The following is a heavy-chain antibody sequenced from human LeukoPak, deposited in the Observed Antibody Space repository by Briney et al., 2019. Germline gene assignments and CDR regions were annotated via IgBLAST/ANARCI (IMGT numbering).Heavy chain of an antibody. D-gene: IGHD5-24*01. CDR2: ISAYNGNT. CDR1: GDTFTSYA. V-gene: IGHV1-18*01. CDR3: ARVNLRPIIKFFDY. J-gene: IGHJ4*02. Sequence: ASVKVSCKASGDTFTSYAISWVGQAPGQGLEWMGWISAYNGNTNYAQKLQGRVTLTTDTSTSTAYMELRSLRSDDTAVYYCARVNLRPIIKFFDYWGQGSLVTVSS.